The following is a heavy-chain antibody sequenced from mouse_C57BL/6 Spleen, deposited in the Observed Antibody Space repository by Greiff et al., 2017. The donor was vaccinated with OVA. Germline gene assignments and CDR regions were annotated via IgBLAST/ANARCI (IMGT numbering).Heavy chain of an antibody. CDR3: ARDYYGSSSWFAD. CDR1: GYTFTDYN. V-gene: IGHV1-22*01. D-gene: IGHD1-1*01. CDR2: INPNNGGT. J-gene: IGHJ3*01. Sequence: EVQLQQSGPELVKPGASVKMSCKASGYTFTDYNMHWVKQSHGKSLEWIGYINPNNGGTSYNQKFKGKATLTVNKSSSTAYMELRSLTSEDSAVYYVARDYYGSSSWFADWGQGTLVTVSA.